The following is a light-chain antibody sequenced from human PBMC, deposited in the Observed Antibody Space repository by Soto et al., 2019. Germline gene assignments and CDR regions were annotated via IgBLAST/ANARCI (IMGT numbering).Light chain of an antibody. CDR1: QSVGSL. CDR3: QQYDSWPYT. Sequence: EIVLTQSPATLSLSPGARATLSCRASQSVGSLLAWYQQNPGQAPRLLIFDASNRATGIPARFSGSGSGTDFTLTISSLQSEDIGIYYCQQYDSWPYTFGPGSKVHFK. V-gene: IGKV3-11*01. J-gene: IGKJ3*01. CDR2: DAS.